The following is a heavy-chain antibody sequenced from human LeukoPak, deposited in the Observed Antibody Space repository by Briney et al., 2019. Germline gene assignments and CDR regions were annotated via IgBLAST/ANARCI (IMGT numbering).Heavy chain of an antibody. Sequence: SKTLSLTCTVSGGSISSYYWSWIRQPAGKGLEWIGRIYTSGSTNYNPSLKSRVTMSVDTSKNQFSLKLSSVTAADTAVYYCARDYRTDGYCYYYMDVWGKGTTVTVSS. D-gene: IGHD3-16*02. CDR1: GGSISSYY. J-gene: IGHJ6*03. CDR2: IYTSGST. V-gene: IGHV4-4*07. CDR3: ARDYRTDGYCYYYMDV.